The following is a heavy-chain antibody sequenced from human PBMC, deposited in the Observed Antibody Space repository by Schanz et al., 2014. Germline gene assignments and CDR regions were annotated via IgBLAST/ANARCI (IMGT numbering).Heavy chain of an antibody. CDR1: GYTYTGYY. V-gene: IGHV1-2*02. Sequence: QVHLVQSGAEVKKPGASVKVSCKASGYTYTGYYIHWVRQAPGQGLEWMGWINPNSGDTTYAQRCQGRVTMTRDTSISAAYMELNRLRFDDTAVYYCARGEGYCSRTNCYTTDGMDVWGQGTTVTVSS. CDR2: INPNSGDT. D-gene: IGHD2-2*02. CDR3: ARGEGYCSRTNCYTTDGMDV. J-gene: IGHJ6*02.